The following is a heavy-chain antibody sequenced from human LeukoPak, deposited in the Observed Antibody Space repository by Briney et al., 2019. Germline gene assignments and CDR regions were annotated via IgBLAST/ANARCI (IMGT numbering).Heavy chain of an antibody. Sequence: GGSLRLSCAASGFTVSSNYMSWVRQAPGKGPQWVSIINPDGSTTGYADSVKGRFTISRDNAKNMLYLQMNNLRTEDTAMYICARGGDDYWGQGTLVTVSS. CDR1: GFTVSSNY. CDR3: ARGGDDY. CDR2: INPDGSTT. V-gene: IGHV3-74*01. D-gene: IGHD2-21*01. J-gene: IGHJ4*02.